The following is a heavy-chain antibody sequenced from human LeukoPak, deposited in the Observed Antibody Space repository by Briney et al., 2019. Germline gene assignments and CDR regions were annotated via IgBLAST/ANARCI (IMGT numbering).Heavy chain of an antibody. CDR2: IYYSGST. V-gene: IGHV4-59*01. J-gene: IGHJ6*02. CDR3: ARDSPAYGIDV. D-gene: IGHD2-2*01. CDR1: GGSISSYY. Sequence: PSETLSLTCTVSGGSISSYYWSWIRQPPGKGLEWIGYIYYSGSTNYNPSLKSRVTISVDTSKNQFSLKLSSVTAADTAVYYCARDSPAYGIDVWGQGTTVTVSS.